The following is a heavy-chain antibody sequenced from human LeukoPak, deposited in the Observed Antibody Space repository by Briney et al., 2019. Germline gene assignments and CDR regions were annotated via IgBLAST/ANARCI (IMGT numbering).Heavy chain of an antibody. CDR2: ISGGGAAS. Sequence: GGSLRLSCVASGFTFNIYAMNWVRQAPGKGLEWVSAISGGGAASYYADSVKGRFTISRDKAKNSLYLQMNSLRDEDTAVYYCARGGYSYGHDYWGQGTLVTVSS. V-gene: IGHV3-23*01. D-gene: IGHD5-18*01. CDR3: ARGGYSYGHDY. J-gene: IGHJ4*02. CDR1: GFTFNIYA.